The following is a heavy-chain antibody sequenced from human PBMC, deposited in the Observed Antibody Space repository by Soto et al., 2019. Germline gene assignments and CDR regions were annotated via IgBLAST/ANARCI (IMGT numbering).Heavy chain of an antibody. D-gene: IGHD3-3*01. Sequence: QITLKESGPTLVKPTQTLTLTCTFSGLSLSTSGVAVGWIRQPPGKTLEWLALIYWDDNNRYSPSLKNRLTVTKDTSKNQVVLTMTNMDPVDTGTYYCAHSDPSDDFWSGSPFHWGQGSQVTVSS. J-gene: IGHJ4*02. V-gene: IGHV2-5*02. CDR2: IYWDDNN. CDR3: AHSDPSDDFWSGSPFH. CDR1: GLSLSTSGVA.